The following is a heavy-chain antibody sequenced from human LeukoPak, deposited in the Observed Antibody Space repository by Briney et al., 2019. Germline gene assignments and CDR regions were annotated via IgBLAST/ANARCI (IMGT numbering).Heavy chain of an antibody. D-gene: IGHD2-8*01. J-gene: IGHJ4*02. CDR1: GFTFSSYS. V-gene: IGHV3-48*04. CDR2: ISSSSSTI. CDR3: ARDLMRSFDY. Sequence: GSLRLSCAASGFTFSSYSMNWVRQAPGKGLEWVSYISSSSSTIYYADSVKGRFTISRDNAKNSPYLQMNSLRAEDTAVYYCARDLMRSFDYWGQGTLVTVSS.